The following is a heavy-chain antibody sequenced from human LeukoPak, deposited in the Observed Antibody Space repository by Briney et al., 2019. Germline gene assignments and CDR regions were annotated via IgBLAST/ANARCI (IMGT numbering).Heavy chain of an antibody. CDR3: ARVDTTLAIDY. D-gene: IGHD5-18*01. CDR1: GGSISSGGFY. Sequence: SETLSLTCTVSGGSISSGGFYWAWIRQPPGKGLEWIGTIYYSGSTYYNPSLKSRVTISIDTSKNQFSLKLSSVTAADTAVYYCARVDTTLAIDYWGQGTLVTVPS. CDR2: IYYSGST. V-gene: IGHV4-39*01. J-gene: IGHJ4*02.